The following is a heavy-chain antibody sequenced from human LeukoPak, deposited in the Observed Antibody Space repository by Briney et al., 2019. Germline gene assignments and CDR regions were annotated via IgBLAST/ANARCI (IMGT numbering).Heavy chain of an antibody. J-gene: IGHJ4*02. D-gene: IGHD3-10*01. Sequence: AASVKVSCKASGGTFSSYAISWVRQAPGQGLEWMGGIIPIFGTANYAQKFQGRVTITADKSTSTAYMELSSLRSEDTAVYYCARAGDMVRGVINFDYWGQGTLVTVSS. CDR1: GGTFSSYA. CDR2: IIPIFGTA. CDR3: ARAGDMVRGVINFDY. V-gene: IGHV1-69*06.